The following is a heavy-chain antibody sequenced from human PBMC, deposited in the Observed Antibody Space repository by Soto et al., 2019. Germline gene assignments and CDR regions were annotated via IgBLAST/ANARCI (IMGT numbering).Heavy chain of an antibody. CDR3: ALAVADSFDY. CDR1: GYTFKTYT. Sequence: ASGKVSCNASGYTFKTYTIHWVRHAPGQSLEWMGWINTDNGKTKYSQKLQGRLTISVETSKNQFSLKLNSVTAADKAVYYCALAVADSFDYWGQGTMVPVSS. V-gene: IGHV1-3*04. J-gene: IGHJ4*02. D-gene: IGHD6-19*01. CDR2: INTDNGKT.